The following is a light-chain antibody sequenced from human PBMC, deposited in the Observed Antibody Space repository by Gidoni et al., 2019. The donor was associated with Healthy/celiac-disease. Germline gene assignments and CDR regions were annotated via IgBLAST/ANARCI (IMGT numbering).Light chain of an antibody. J-gene: IGKJ2*01. V-gene: IGKV1-5*01. CDR2: DAS. Sequence: DIQMTQSPSTLSASVGDRVTITCGASQSISSWLAWYQQKPGKAPKLLIYDASSLESGVPSRFSGSGSGTEFTLTISSLQPDDFATYYCQQYNSYSAYTFGQGTKLEIK. CDR3: QQYNSYSAYT. CDR1: QSISSW.